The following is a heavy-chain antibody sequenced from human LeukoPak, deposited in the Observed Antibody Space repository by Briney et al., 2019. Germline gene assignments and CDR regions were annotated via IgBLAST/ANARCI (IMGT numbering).Heavy chain of an antibody. CDR3: TRGAGWLIDY. D-gene: IGHD3-16*01. CDR2: FHNSGTS. CDR1: GGSISSADYF. V-gene: IGHV4-61*08. Sequence: SETLSLTCTVSGGSISSADYFWSWIRQPPGKGLEWIGYFHNSGTSTYNPSPKSRVTISADTSKNQFSLKLNSLTTADTAVYYCTRGAGWLIDYWGQGILVTVSS. J-gene: IGHJ4*02.